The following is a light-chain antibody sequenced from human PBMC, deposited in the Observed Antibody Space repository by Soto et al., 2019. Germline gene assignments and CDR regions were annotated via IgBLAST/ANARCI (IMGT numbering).Light chain of an antibody. CDR3: QQYGSSPT. Sequence: EIVLTRSPGTLSLSPGERATLSCRASQSVSAGYLAWYQQKPGQAPRLLIYGPSNRATGIADRFSGSGSGTDFTLTISRLEPDDSAVYYCQQYGSSPTFGQGTRLEIK. J-gene: IGKJ5*01. CDR2: GPS. V-gene: IGKV3-20*01. CDR1: QSVSAGY.